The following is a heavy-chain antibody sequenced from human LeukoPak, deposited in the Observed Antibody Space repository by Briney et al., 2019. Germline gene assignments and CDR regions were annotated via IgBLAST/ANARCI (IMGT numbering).Heavy chain of an antibody. D-gene: IGHD5-12*01. CDR2: ISINGGST. Sequence: GGSLRLSCSASGTAFRTYAMHWVRHPPGKGLYYVSAISINGGSTYYADSVRGRFTISRDNSKNTLYLQMSSLRPDDTAVYYCVRTYDENPLGWFDPWGQGILVTVSS. J-gene: IGHJ5*02. CDR3: VRTYDENPLGWFDP. CDR1: GTAFRTYA. V-gene: IGHV3-64D*06.